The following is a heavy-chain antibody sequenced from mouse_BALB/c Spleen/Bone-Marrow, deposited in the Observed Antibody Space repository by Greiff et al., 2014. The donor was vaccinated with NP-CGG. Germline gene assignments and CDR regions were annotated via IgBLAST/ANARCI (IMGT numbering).Heavy chain of an antibody. V-gene: IGHV1S29*02. CDR3: ARGRRYDGPYFDY. D-gene: IGHD2-14*01. J-gene: IGHJ2*01. Sequence: VQLQQSGPELVKPGASVKISCKASGYTFTDFNMHWVKQSHGKSLGWIGFISPYIGGTGYNQKFKSKATLTVDSSSSTAYMELRSLTSEDSAVYYCARGRRYDGPYFDYWGQGTTLTVSS. CDR1: GYTFTDFN. CDR2: ISPYIGGT.